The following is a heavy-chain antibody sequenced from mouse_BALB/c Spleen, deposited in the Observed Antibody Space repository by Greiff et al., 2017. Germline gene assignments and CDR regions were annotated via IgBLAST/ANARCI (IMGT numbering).Heavy chain of an antibody. CDR1: GFTFSSFG. CDR3: AGRVYGNYYFDY. Sequence: EVKLVESGGGLVQPGGSRKLSCAASGFTFSSFGMHWVRQAPEKGLEWVAYISSGSSTIYYADTVKGRFTISRDNPKNTLFLQMTSLRSEDTAMYYCAGRVYGNYYFDYWGQGTTLTVSS. J-gene: IGHJ2*01. D-gene: IGHD2-1*01. V-gene: IGHV5-17*02. CDR2: ISSGSSTI.